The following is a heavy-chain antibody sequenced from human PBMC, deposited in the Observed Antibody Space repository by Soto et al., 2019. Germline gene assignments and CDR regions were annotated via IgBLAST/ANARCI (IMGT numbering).Heavy chain of an antibody. V-gene: IGHV1-69*13. J-gene: IGHJ6*02. CDR3: ARDEVAAVCKVFSRYYGMDV. D-gene: IGHD6-13*01. CDR2: IIPIFGTA. CDR1: GGTFSSYA. Sequence: ASVKVSCKASGGTFSSYAISWVRQAPGQGLEWMGGIIPIFGTANYAQKFQGRVTITADESTSTAYMELSSLRSEDTAVYYCARDEVAAVCKVFSRYYGMDVWGQGPTVTVSS.